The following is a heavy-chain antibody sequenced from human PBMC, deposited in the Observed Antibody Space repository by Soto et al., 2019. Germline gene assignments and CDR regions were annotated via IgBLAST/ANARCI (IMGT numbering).Heavy chain of an antibody. J-gene: IGHJ5*02. CDR1: GGSISSSSYY. Sequence: SETLSLTCTVSGGSISSSSYYWGWIRQPPGKGLEWIGYIYYSGSTNYNPSLKSRVTISVDTSKNQFSLKLSSVTAADTAVYYCARAVRIAVAGGYIWWFDPWGQGTLVTVSS. CDR2: IYYSGST. CDR3: ARAVRIAVAGGYIWWFDP. D-gene: IGHD6-19*01. V-gene: IGHV4-61*05.